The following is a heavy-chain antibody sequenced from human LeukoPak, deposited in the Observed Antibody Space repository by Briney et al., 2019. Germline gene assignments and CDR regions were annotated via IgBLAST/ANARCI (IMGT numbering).Heavy chain of an antibody. Sequence: ASVKVSCKASGYTLTDYYIHWVRQAPGQGLEWMGWITPSSGGTIYAQKFQGRVTMTRDMSISTAYMELSRLRSDDTAVYYCAKVASTTRRHDAFDIWGQGTLVTVSS. J-gene: IGHJ3*02. D-gene: IGHD1-1*01. V-gene: IGHV1-2*02. CDR3: AKVASTTRRHDAFDI. CDR1: GYTLTDYY. CDR2: ITPSSGGT.